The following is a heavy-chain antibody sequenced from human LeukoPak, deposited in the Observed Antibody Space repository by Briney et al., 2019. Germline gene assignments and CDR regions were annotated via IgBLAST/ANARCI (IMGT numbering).Heavy chain of an antibody. V-gene: IGHV3-20*04. J-gene: IGHJ4*02. CDR2: INWNGGST. CDR3: ARAPVNYYDSSGYWSQFDY. CDR1: GFTFDDYG. Sequence: GGSLRLSCAASGFTFDDYGLSWVRQAPGKGLEWVSGINWNGGSTGYADSVKGRFTISRDNAKNSLYLQMNSLRAEDTALYYCARAPVNYYDSSGYWSQFDYWGQGTLVTVSS. D-gene: IGHD3-22*01.